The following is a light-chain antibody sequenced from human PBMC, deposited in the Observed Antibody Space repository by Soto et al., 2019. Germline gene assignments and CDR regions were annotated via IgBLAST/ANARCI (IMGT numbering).Light chain of an antibody. Sequence: QSVLTQPASVSGSPGQSITISCTGTSSDVGGFNYVSWYQQHPGKAPKLMLFEVSHRPSGVSNRFSGSKSGNTASLTISGRQAEDEADYYCSSYASSSTLVVFGGGTKLTVL. CDR1: SSDVGGFNY. CDR3: SSYASSSTLVV. V-gene: IGLV2-14*01. J-gene: IGLJ2*01. CDR2: EVS.